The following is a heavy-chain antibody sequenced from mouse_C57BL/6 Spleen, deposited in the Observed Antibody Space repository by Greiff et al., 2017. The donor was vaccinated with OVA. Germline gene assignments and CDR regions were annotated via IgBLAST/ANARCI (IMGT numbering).Heavy chain of an antibody. D-gene: IGHD2-5*01. CDR3: ARRDSNYEYFDY. Sequence: VQLQESGAELARPGASVKLSCKASGYTFTSYGISWVKQRTGQGLEWIGEIYPRSGNTYYNEKFKGKATLTADKSSSTAYMELRSLTSEDSAVYFCARRDSNYEYFDYWGQGTTLTVSS. J-gene: IGHJ2*01. CDR2: IYPRSGNT. CDR1: GYTFTSYG. V-gene: IGHV1-81*01.